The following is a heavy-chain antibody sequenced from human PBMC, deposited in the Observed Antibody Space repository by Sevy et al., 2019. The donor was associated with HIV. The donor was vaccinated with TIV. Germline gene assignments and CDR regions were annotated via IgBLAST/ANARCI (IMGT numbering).Heavy chain of an antibody. CDR2: ISGSGGDT. J-gene: IGHJ4*02. CDR3: AKDQGDYIWGTYRH. Sequence: GGSLRLSCAASAFTFKSYAMTWVRQAPGKGLEWISSISGSGGDTKYADSVKGRFTISRDNSKNTLYLQMNSLRAEDTAVDYCAKDQGDYIWGTYRHWGQGTLVTVSS. D-gene: IGHD3-16*02. CDR1: AFTFKSYA. V-gene: IGHV3-23*01.